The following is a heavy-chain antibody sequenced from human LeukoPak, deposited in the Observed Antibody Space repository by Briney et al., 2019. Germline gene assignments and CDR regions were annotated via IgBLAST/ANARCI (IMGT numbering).Heavy chain of an antibody. J-gene: IGHJ3*02. CDR1: GASVTSYY. D-gene: IGHD5-18*01. V-gene: IGHV4-59*02. CDR3: ATTRGYSTNDAFDI. Sequence: SETLSLTCSVSGASVTSYYWNWTRQSPGKGLEWIGYMYHTGTSDYNPSLQSRITISLDTPNNKVSLTLSSVTAAGTAVYYCATTRGYSTNDAFDIWGQGTRVTVSS. CDR2: MYHTGTS.